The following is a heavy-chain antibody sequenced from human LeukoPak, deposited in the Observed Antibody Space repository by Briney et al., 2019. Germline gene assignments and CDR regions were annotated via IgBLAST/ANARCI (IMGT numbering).Heavy chain of an antibody. CDR2: ISSSSSYI. Sequence: PGGSLRLSCAASGFTFSSYSMNWVRQAPGKGLEWVSSISSSSSYIYYADSVKGRFTISRDNAKNSLYLQMNSLRAEDTAVYYCASVDEAYYYYYMDVWGKGTTVTVSS. J-gene: IGHJ6*03. CDR3: ASVDEAYYYYYMDV. CDR1: GFTFSSYS. V-gene: IGHV3-21*01.